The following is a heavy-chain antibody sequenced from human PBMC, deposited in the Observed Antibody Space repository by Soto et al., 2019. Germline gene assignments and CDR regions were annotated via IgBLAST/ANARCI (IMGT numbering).Heavy chain of an antibody. Sequence: ASVKVSCKVSGYTLTELSMHWVRQAPGKGLEWMGGFDPEDGETIYAQKFQGRVTMTADTSTDTAYMELSSLRSDDTAVYYCARDSWSHVLRYFDWPPGGYYYYMDVWGKGTTVTVFS. CDR3: ARDSWSHVLRYFDWPPGGYYYYMDV. CDR1: GYTLTELS. V-gene: IGHV1-24*01. CDR2: FDPEDGET. D-gene: IGHD3-9*01. J-gene: IGHJ6*03.